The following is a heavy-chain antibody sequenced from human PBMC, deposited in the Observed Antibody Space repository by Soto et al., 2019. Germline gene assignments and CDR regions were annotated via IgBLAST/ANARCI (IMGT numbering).Heavy chain of an antibody. CDR1: GYTFTSYG. D-gene: IGHD6-19*01. J-gene: IGHJ5*02. V-gene: IGHV1-18*04. Sequence: ASVKVSCKASGYTFTSYGISWVRQAPGQGLEWMGWISAYNGNTNYAQKLQGRVTMTTDTSTSTAYMELRSLRSDDTAVYYCARVGKAVAKAGWFDPWGQGTLVTSPQ. CDR3: ARVGKAVAKAGWFDP. CDR2: ISAYNGNT.